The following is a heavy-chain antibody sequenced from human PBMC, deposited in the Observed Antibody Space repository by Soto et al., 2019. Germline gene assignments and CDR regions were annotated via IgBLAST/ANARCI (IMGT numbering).Heavy chain of an antibody. J-gene: IGHJ6*02. D-gene: IGHD3-10*01. CDR2: ISSSSTTL. Sequence: GSLRLSCAASGLTFSIYSMNWVRQAPGKGLEWVSYISSSSTTLYYADSVKGRFTISRDNAKNSLYLQMHSLRDEDTAVYYCARDPGDGMDVWGQGTTVTV. CDR3: ARDPGDGMDV. CDR1: GLTFSIYS. V-gene: IGHV3-48*02.